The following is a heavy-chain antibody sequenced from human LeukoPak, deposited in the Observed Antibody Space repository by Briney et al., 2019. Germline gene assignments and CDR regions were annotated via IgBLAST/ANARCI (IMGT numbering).Heavy chain of an antibody. CDR1: GFTFSTYW. J-gene: IGHJ4*02. Sequence: PGGSLRLSCAASGFTFSTYWMSWVRQAPGKGLEWVGRIKSKTDGGTTDYAAPVKGRFTISRDDSKNTLYLQMNSLKTEDTAVYYCTTLEYSSSSGLPYFDYWGQGTLVTVSS. V-gene: IGHV3-15*01. D-gene: IGHD6-6*01. CDR3: TTLEYSSSSGLPYFDY. CDR2: IKSKTDGGTT.